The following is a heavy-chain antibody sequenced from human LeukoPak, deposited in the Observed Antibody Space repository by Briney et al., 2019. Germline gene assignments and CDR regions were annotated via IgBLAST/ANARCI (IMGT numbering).Heavy chain of an antibody. V-gene: IGHV3-9*01. CDR3: AKDTGRPTDAITMEDNAFDI. D-gene: IGHD3-3*01. J-gene: IGHJ3*02. CDR1: GFTFDDHG. Sequence: PGRSLRLSCAASGFTFDDHGMHWVRQAPGKGLEWVSGISWSSGIIGYADSVKGRFTISRDNVKNSLYLQMDSLRAEDTALYYCAKDTGRPTDAITMEDNAFDIWGQGTMVTVSS. CDR2: ISWSSGII.